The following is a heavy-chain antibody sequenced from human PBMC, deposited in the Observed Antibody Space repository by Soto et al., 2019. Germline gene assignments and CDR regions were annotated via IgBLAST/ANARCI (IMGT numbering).Heavy chain of an antibody. Sequence: QLQLQESGSGLVKPSQTLSLTCAVSGGSISSGGYFWSWIRQPPGKGLEWIGYIYHSGSTYYNPSLKSRVTISVDRSKNQFSLKLSSVTAADTAVYYCARESPPYYYDSSGYSPGYFDYWGQGTLVTVSS. CDR3: ARESPPYYYDSSGYSPGYFDY. CDR1: GGSISSGGYF. V-gene: IGHV4-30-2*01. CDR2: IYHSGST. J-gene: IGHJ4*02. D-gene: IGHD3-22*01.